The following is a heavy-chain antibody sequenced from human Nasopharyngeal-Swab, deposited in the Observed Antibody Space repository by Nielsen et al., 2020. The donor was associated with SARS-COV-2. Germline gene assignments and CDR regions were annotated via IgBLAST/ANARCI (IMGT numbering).Heavy chain of an antibody. V-gene: IGHV4-34*01. CDR2: INHSGST. Sequence: SETLSLTCAVYGGSFSGYSWSWIRQPPGKGLEWIGEINHSGSTNYNPSLKSRVTISVDTSKNQFSLKLSSVTAADTAVYYCARGVDSRGWYSYYYYYGMDVWGQGTTVTVSS. D-gene: IGHD6-19*01. J-gene: IGHJ6*02. CDR1: GGSFSGYS. CDR3: ARGVDSRGWYSYYYYYGMDV.